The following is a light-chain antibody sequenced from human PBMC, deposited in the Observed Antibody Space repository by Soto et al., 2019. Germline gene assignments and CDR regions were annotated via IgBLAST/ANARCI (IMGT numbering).Light chain of an antibody. CDR1: QSVTSY. CDR2: DVS. CDR3: QQRSDWPLT. V-gene: IGKV3-11*01. Sequence: EIVLTQSPATLSLSPGERATLSCRASQSVTSYLAWYQQKPGHAPMLLIYDVSNMCSGFPSRFSGSGSETDFTLTISSLEPEDFAVYYCQQRSDWPLTFGQGTRLEI. J-gene: IGKJ5*01.